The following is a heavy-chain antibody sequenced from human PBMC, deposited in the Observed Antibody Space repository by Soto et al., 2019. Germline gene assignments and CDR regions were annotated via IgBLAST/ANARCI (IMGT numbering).Heavy chain of an antibody. V-gene: IGHV4-31*03. J-gene: IGHJ4*02. D-gene: IGHD1-26*01. CDR2: MSYGGST. CDR3: ARRAVGNPPAY. CDR1: GGSISSGGCY. Sequence: QVQLQESGPGLVKPSQTLSLTCTVSGGSISSGGCYWSWIRQHPGTGLEWVGDMSYGGSTFSNPSLSSRVTISLVTSKNHFFLQLISVTAADTAVYYCARRAVGNPPAYWGQGTLVTVCS.